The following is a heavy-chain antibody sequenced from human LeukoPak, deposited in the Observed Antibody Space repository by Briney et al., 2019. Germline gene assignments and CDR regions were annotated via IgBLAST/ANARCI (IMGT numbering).Heavy chain of an antibody. V-gene: IGHV3-23*01. CDR2: ISGSGGST. Sequence: PGGSLRLSCAASGLTFSYYPMSWVRQAPGKGLEWVSAISGSGGSTYYADSVKGRFTISRDNSKNTLYLQMNSLRAEDTAVYSCANDKLGAVRNWFDPWGQGTLVTVSS. CDR3: ANDKLGAVRNWFDP. CDR1: GLTFSYYP. J-gene: IGHJ5*02. D-gene: IGHD3-10*01.